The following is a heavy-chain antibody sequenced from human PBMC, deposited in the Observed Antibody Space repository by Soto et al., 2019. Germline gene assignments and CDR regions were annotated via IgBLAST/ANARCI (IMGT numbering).Heavy chain of an antibody. Sequence: EVQLVESGGGLVQPGGSLRLSCAASGFTFSRFWMSWVRQAPGKGLEWVANIKQNGSEKYYVDSVKGRFTISRDNAKNSLYLQMNSLRAEDTAVYYCARARCSETDELWGQGTLVTVSS. V-gene: IGHV3-7*01. J-gene: IGHJ4*02. CDR2: IKQNGSEK. CDR3: ARARCSETDEL. CDR1: GFTFSRFW. D-gene: IGHD6-19*01.